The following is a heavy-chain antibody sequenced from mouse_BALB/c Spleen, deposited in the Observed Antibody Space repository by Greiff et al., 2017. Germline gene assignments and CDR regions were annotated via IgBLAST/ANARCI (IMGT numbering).Heavy chain of an antibody. Sequence: EVQLQESGPGLVKPSQSLSLTCTVTGYSITSDYAWNWIRQFPGNKLEWMGYISYSGSTSYHPSLKSRISITRDTSKNQFFLQLNSVTTEDTATYYCARVYGNYVWYFDVWGAGTTVTVSS. J-gene: IGHJ1*01. D-gene: IGHD2-1*01. CDR1: GYSITSDYA. V-gene: IGHV3-2*02. CDR2: ISYSGST. CDR3: ARVYGNYVWYFDV.